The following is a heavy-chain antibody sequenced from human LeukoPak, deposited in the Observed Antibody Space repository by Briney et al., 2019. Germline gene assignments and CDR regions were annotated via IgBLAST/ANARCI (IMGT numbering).Heavy chain of an antibody. CDR2: IIPIFGTA. CDR3: ARDRAYYDSSGYSPL. D-gene: IGHD3-22*01. V-gene: IGHV1-69*13. CDR1: GGTFSSYA. Sequence: VASVKVSCTASGGTFSSYAISWVRQAPGQGLEWMGGIIPIFGTANYAQKFQGRVTITADESTSTAYMELSSLRSEDTAVYYCARDRAYYDSSGYSPLWGQGTLVTVSS. J-gene: IGHJ4*02.